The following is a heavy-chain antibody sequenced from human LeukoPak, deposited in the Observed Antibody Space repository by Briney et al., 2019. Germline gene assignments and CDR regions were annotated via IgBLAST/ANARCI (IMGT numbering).Heavy chain of an antibody. V-gene: IGHV3-30-3*02. CDR2: ISYDGSNK. J-gene: IGHJ4*02. CDR3: AKIPYYDIL. Sequence: GGSLRLSCAASGFTFSSYAMHWVRQAPGKGLEWVAVISYDGSNKYYADSVKGRFTISRDNSKNTLYLQMNSLRAEDTAVYYCAKIPYYDILWGQGTLVTVSS. D-gene: IGHD3-9*01. CDR1: GFTFSSYA.